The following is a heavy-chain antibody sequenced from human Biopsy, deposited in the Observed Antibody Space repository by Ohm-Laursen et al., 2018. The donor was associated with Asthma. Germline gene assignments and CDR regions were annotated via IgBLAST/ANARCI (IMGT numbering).Heavy chain of an antibody. J-gene: IGHJ6*02. D-gene: IGHD1-20*01. CDR2: IAYDGSKK. CDR3: AKGRYKWNDGYYGLDV. CDR1: GVDLSSYG. Sequence: SSLRLSCTASGVDLSSYGMNWVRQAPGKGLEWVAVIAYDGSKKYYADSVKGRFTISRDNSKNTLYLQMSSLRGEDTAVYYCAKGRYKWNDGYYGLDVWGQGTTVTVSS. V-gene: IGHV3-30*18.